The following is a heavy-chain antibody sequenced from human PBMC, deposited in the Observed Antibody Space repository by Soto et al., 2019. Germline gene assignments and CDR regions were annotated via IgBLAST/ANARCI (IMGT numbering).Heavy chain of an antibody. CDR3: AKSLYGGNDY. CDR2: ISISVGST. Sequence: GGSLRLSCAASGFTFSSYAMSWVRQAPGEGLEWVSTISISVGSTYYADSVKDRFTISRDNSKNTLYVQMNSLRAEDTAVYYCAKSLYGGNDYWGRGTLVTVSS. V-gene: IGHV3-23*01. D-gene: IGHD4-17*01. CDR1: GFTFSSYA. J-gene: IGHJ4*02.